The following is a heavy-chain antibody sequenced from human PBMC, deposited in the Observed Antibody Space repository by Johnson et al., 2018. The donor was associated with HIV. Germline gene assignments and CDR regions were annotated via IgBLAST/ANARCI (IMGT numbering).Heavy chain of an antibody. D-gene: IGHD3-16*01. Sequence: VQLVESGGGVVQPGRSLRLSCAASGFTVSSNYMSWVRQAPGKGLEWVSVIFSGGSTYYADSVKGRFTISRDNSKNTLHLQMNSLRAEDTAVYYCAREALPRGLQSSFGGAFDIWGQGTMVTVS. V-gene: IGHV3-66*01. CDR1: GFTVSSNY. CDR3: AREALPRGLQSSFGGAFDI. CDR2: IFSGGST. J-gene: IGHJ3*02.